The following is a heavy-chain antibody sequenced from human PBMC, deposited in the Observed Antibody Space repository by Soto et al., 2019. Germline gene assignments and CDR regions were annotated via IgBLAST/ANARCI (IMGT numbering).Heavy chain of an antibody. CDR1: GFTFRSYG. Sequence: GGSLRLSCAASGFTFRSYGMHWVRQAPGKGLEWVALISYPESNKEFADSVKGRFTISRDNSENTLYLQMNSLRVEDTAVYYCAKCRYSGSYRDAFDIWGQGTMVTVPS. J-gene: IGHJ3*02. CDR2: ISYPESNK. V-gene: IGHV3-30*18. D-gene: IGHD1-26*01. CDR3: AKCRYSGSYRDAFDI.